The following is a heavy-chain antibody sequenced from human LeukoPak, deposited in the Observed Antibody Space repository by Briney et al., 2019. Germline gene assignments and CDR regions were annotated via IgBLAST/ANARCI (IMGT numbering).Heavy chain of an antibody. D-gene: IGHD1-14*01. CDR1: GFTFSTYW. V-gene: IGHV3-74*01. CDR3: VRRARITGQASDG. J-gene: IGHJ1*01. Sequence: GGSLRLSCVAPGFTFSTYWMHWVRQAPGKGPVWVSRINNDGSSTNHGDSVKGRFTISRDNARSTLYLHMSRVTDEDTGVYYCVRRARITGQASDGWGQGTLVT. CDR2: INNDGSST.